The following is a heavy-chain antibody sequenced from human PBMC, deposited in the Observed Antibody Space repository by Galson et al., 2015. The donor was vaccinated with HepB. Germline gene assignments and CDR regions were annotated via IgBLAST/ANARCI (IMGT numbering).Heavy chain of an antibody. D-gene: IGHD7-27*01. Sequence: SLRLSCAASGFTFSSYWMSWIRQAPGKGLEWVANIKQDGSEKYYVDSVKGRFTISRDNAKNSLYLQMNSLRAEDTAVYYCARDNWGSVGYFDYWGQGTLVTVSS. V-gene: IGHV3-7*01. CDR1: GFTFSSYW. CDR3: ARDNWGSVGYFDY. CDR2: IKQDGSEK. J-gene: IGHJ4*02.